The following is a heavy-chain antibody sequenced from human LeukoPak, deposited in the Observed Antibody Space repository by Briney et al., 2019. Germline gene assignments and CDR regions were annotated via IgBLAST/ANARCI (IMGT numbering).Heavy chain of an antibody. D-gene: IGHD2-15*01. CDR3: ARRAQGGHCFDP. J-gene: IGHJ5*02. CDR1: GFTFSTHG. V-gene: IGHV3-33*01. CDR2: IWPDGSDK. Sequence: PGGSLRLSCAASGFTFSTHGMHWVRQAPGKGLEGGAMIWPDGSDKYCAVAVKGRFTIYRDNSRNTLYLQMNSLRAEDAAVYYCARRAQGGHCFDPWGQGTLVTVST.